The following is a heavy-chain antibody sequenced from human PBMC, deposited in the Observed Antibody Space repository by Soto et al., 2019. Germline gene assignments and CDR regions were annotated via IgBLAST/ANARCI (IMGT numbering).Heavy chain of an antibody. D-gene: IGHD6-13*01. J-gene: IGHJ4*02. Sequence: PGGSLRLSCAASGFTFGNFVMHWVRQAPGKGLEWVAATSYGGKNKDHADSVKGRFTISRDNSKNTLYLQMNSLRHEDTAVYFCARERAIAATGIFYYWGQGTLVTVSS. CDR1: GFTFGNFV. CDR2: TSYGGKNK. CDR3: ARERAIAATGIFYY. V-gene: IGHV3-30*04.